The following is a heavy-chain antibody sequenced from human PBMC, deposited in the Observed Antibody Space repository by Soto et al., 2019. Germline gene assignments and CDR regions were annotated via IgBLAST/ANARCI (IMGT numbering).Heavy chain of an antibody. D-gene: IGHD3-3*01. Sequence: GGSLRLSCAASGFTFSSYAMHWVRQAPGKGLEWVAVISYDGSNKYYADSVKGRFTISRDNSKNTLYLQMNSLRAEDTAVYYCARAGYYDFWSAPDVWGQGTTVTVSS. CDR3: ARAGYYDFWSAPDV. V-gene: IGHV3-30-3*01. CDR1: GFTFSSYA. J-gene: IGHJ6*02. CDR2: ISYDGSNK.